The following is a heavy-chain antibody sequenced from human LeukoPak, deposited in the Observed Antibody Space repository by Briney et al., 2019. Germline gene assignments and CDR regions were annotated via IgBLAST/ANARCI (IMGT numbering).Heavy chain of an antibody. V-gene: IGHV4-39*07. J-gene: IGHJ4*02. CDR2: IYYSGST. Sequence: SETLSLTCTVSGGSITSRSNYWGWNRQPPGKGLVWIGCIYYSGSTYYNPSLKSRVTISVDTSKNQFSLKLSSVTAADTAVYYCAREGTAYYYDSSGYYPFRYWGQGTLVTVSS. CDR1: GGSITSRSNY. D-gene: IGHD3-22*01. CDR3: AREGTAYYYDSSGYYPFRY.